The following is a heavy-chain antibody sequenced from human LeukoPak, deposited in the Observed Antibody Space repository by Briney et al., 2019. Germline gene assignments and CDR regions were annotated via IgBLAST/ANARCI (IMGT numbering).Heavy chain of an antibody. V-gene: IGHV3-23*01. D-gene: IGHD3-10*01. J-gene: IGHJ6*03. CDR3: ARAPYGNYYYYYMDV. CDR2: ISGSGVSA. Sequence: SGGSLRLSCAASGITFSNYAMNWVRQAPGKGLEWVSGISGSGVSAYYADSVKGRFTISRDNSKNTLYFQMNSLRAEDTAVYYCARAPYGNYYYYYMDVWGKGTTVTVSS. CDR1: GITFSNYA.